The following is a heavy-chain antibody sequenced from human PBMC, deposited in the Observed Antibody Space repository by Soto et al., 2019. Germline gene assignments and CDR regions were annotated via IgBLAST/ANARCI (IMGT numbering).Heavy chain of an antibody. J-gene: IGHJ4*02. CDR2: IYYSGST. D-gene: IGHD4-17*01. V-gene: IGHV4-39*01. CDR3: ARRLYGDYYFDD. Sequence: PSETLSLTCTVSGGSISSSSYYWGWIRQPPGKGLEWIGSIYYSGSTYYNPSLKSRVTISVDTSKNQFSLKLSSVTAADTAVYYCARRLYGDYYFDDWGQGTLVTVSS. CDR1: GGSISSSSYY.